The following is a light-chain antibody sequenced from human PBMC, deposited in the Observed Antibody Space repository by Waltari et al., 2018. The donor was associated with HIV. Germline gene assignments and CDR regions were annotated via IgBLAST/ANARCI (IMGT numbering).Light chain of an antibody. CDR1: SSDVGGYNL. CDR2: EVS. Sequence: QSALTQPASVSGSPGQSITISCIGTSSDVGGYNLVSWYQQHPGKAPKLMIYEVSKRPSGVSSRFSGSKSGNTASLTISALQAEDEADYYCCAYAGSTTYVIFGGGTKLTVL. V-gene: IGLV2-23*02. CDR3: CAYAGSTTYVI. J-gene: IGLJ2*01.